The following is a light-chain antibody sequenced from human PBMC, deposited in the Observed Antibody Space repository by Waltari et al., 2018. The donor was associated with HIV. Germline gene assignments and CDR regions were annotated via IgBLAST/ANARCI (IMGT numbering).Light chain of an antibody. CDR3: SSYLASGTLVL. CDR1: SSDVGASDY. Sequence: QSALTQPASVSGSPGQSISISCSGTSSDVGASDYVSWYHQHPGEAPTLILYEVKKRPSGISNRFSGSKSGNTASLTISGLQVEDEAHYYCSSYLASGTLVLFGGGTRLTVL. J-gene: IGLJ2*01. V-gene: IGLV2-14*01. CDR2: EVK.